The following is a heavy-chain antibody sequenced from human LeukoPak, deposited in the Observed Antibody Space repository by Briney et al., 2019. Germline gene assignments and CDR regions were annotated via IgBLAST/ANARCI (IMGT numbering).Heavy chain of an antibody. CDR3: GRGHWGLDY. Sequence: GGSLRLSCAASGFTFDDYAMHWVRQAPGKGLEWVSGISWNSGSIGYADSVKGRFPTSRDNAKSSLYLQMNSLRAEDTAVYYCGRGHWGLDYWGQGALVTVSS. CDR2: ISWNSGSI. CDR1: GFTFDDYA. V-gene: IGHV3-9*01. J-gene: IGHJ4*02. D-gene: IGHD7-27*01.